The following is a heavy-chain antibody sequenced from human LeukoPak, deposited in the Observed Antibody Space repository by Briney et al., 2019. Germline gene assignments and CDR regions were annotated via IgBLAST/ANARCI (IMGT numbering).Heavy chain of an antibody. J-gene: IGHJ4*02. CDR2: ISYDGSNK. V-gene: IGHV3-30-3*01. CDR1: GFTFSSYA. Sequence: GRSLRLSCAASGFTFSSYAMHWVRQAPGKGLEWVAVISYDGSNKYYADSVKGRFTISRDNSKNTLYLQMNSLRAEDSAVYYCARDPTTVTTIFDSWGQGTLVTVSS. CDR3: ARDPTTVTTIFDS. D-gene: IGHD4-17*01.